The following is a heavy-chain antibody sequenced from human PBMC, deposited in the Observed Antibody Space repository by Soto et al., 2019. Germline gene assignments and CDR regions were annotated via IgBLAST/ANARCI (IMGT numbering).Heavy chain of an antibody. CDR2: ISSSSSTI. J-gene: IGHJ3*02. CDR1: GFTFSSYS. CDR3: ARENTFSSTSRISRRCPAFDI. Sequence: GGSLRLSCAASGFTFSSYSMNWVRQAPGKGLEWVSYISSSSSTIYYADSVKGRFTISRDNAKNSLYLQMNSLRAEETAVYYCARENTFSSTSRISRRCPAFDIWGQGTMVTVSS. V-gene: IGHV3-48*01. D-gene: IGHD2-2*01.